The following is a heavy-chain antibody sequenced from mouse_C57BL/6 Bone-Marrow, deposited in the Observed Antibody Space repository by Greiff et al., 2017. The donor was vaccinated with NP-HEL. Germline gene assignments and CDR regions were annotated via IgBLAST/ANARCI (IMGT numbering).Heavy chain of an antibody. CDR1: GFTFSDYY. CDR2: ISNGGGST. Sequence: EVKVVESGGGLVQPGGSLKLSCAASGFTFSDYYMYWVRQTPEKRLEWVAYISNGGGSTYYPDTVKGRFTISRDNAKNTLYLQMSRLKSEDTAMYYCARRRFHWYFDVWGTGTTVTVSS. J-gene: IGHJ1*03. V-gene: IGHV5-12*01. CDR3: ARRRFHWYFDV.